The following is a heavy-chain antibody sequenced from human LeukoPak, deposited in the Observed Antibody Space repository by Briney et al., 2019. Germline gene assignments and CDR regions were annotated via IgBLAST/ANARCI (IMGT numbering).Heavy chain of an antibody. CDR3: ARGRITIFGVVPDY. V-gene: IGHV4-59*01. CDR2: IYYNGNT. Sequence: SETLSLTCTVSGGSISPYYWTWMRQPPGKGLEWIAFIYYNGNTNYNPSLKSRVTILVDTSKNQFSLKVNSVTAADTAVYYCARGRITIFGVVPDYWGQGTLVTVSS. CDR1: GGSISPYY. J-gene: IGHJ4*02. D-gene: IGHD3-3*01.